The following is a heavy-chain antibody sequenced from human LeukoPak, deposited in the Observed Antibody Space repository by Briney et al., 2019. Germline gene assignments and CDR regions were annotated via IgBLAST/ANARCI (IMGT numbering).Heavy chain of an antibody. J-gene: IGHJ3*02. CDR3: ARPNREDAFDI. V-gene: IGHV5-51*01. CDR1: GFSFTSYW. D-gene: IGHD4/OR15-4a*01. Sequence: GGSLEISCQGSGFSFTSYWIAWVRQLPGKGLEGMGIIYPGDSDTRYSPSFQGQVTISADKSISTAYLQWSTLKASDTAMYYCARPNREDAFDIWGQGTMVTVSS. CDR2: IYPGDSDT.